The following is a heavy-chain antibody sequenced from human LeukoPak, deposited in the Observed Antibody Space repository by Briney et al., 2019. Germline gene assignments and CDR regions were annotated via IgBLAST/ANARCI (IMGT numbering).Heavy chain of an antibody. CDR3: ARGHYDYYYYGMDV. V-gene: IGHV3-53*01. CDR1: GFTVSSNY. J-gene: IGHJ6*02. CDR2: IYSGGST. Sequence: PGGSLRLSCAASGFTVSSNYMSWVRQAPGKGLEWVSVIYSGGSTYYADSVKGRFTISRDNYKNTLYLQMNSLRAEDTAVYYCARGHYDYYYYGMDVWGQGTTVTVSS. D-gene: IGHD3-16*01.